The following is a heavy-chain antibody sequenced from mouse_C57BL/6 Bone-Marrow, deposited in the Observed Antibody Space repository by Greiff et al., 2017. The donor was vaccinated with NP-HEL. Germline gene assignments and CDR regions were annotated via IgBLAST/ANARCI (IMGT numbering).Heavy chain of an antibody. CDR2: ISNLAYSI. V-gene: IGHV5-15*01. CDR1: GFTFSDYG. J-gene: IGHJ1*03. Sequence: EVHLVESGGGLVQPGGSLKLSCAASGFTFSDYGMAWVRQAPRKGPEWVAFISNLAYSIYYADTVTGRFTISRENAKNTLYLEMSSLRSEDTAMYYCARRGDYGSSEWYFDVWGTGTTVTVSS. D-gene: IGHD1-1*01. CDR3: ARRGDYGSSEWYFDV.